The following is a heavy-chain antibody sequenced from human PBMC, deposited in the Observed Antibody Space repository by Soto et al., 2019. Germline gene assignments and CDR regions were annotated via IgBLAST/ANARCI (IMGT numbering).Heavy chain of an antibody. CDR1: GYTFTSYA. J-gene: IGHJ4*02. D-gene: IGHD2-15*01. CDR2: ISPYNGNT. CDR3: ARDRRLYCSGGSCYSTVDY. Sequence: QVQLMQSGAEVKKPGASVKVSCKASGYTFTSYAFSWVRQAPGQGLEWMGWISPYNGNTNYAQKFQGRVTMTIDTSTSTAYMELRSLRSDDTAVYYCARDRRLYCSGGSCYSTVDYWGQGTLVTVSS. V-gene: IGHV1-18*01.